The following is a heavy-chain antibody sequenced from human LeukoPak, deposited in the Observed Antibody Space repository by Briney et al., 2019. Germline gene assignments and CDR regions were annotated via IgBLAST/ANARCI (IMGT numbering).Heavy chain of an antibody. Sequence: SETLCLTCAVSGGSISSGGYSWSWIRQPPGKGLEWIGYIYHSGSTYYNPSLKSRVTISVDRSKNQFSLKLSSVTAADTAVYYCARGGYDFWSGYSKLDYYYGMDVWGQGTTVTVSS. D-gene: IGHD3-3*01. V-gene: IGHV4-30-2*01. CDR2: IYHSGST. CDR1: GGSISSGGYS. CDR3: ARGGYDFWSGYSKLDYYYGMDV. J-gene: IGHJ6*02.